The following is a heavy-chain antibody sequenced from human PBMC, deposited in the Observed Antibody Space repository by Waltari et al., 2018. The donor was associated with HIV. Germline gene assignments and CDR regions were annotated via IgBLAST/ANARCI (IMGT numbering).Heavy chain of an antibody. CDR3: AKSLAAAGTRGWFDT. CDR2: TNPNSGRT. D-gene: IGHD6-25*01. J-gene: IGHJ5*02. V-gene: IGHV1-8*01. CDR1: GNTFTSSQ. Sequence: QVHLVQSATEVKKPGASVKVSCQASGNTFTSSQIHWVRQAAGQGLEWMGWTNPNSGRTGYARKFQGRVKMTSNTSTSTVYMELSSLRSEDTAIYYCAKSLAAAGTRGWFDTWGQGTLVTVSS.